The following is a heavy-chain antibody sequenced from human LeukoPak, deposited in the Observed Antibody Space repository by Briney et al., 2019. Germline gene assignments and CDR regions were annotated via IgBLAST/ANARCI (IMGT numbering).Heavy chain of an antibody. D-gene: IGHD2-2*01. V-gene: IGHV4-59*01. CDR1: GDSINTYY. Sequence: SETLSLTCTVSGDSINTYYWSWIRQPPGKGLEWIGYIYYRVTSDYNPSLKSRVTMSVDMSTSQISLKLSSVTAADTAVYYCARDSHRYCSSTSCPSRDYYMDVWGKGTTVTVS. CDR3: ARDSHRYCSSTSCPSRDYYMDV. J-gene: IGHJ6*03. CDR2: IYYRVTS.